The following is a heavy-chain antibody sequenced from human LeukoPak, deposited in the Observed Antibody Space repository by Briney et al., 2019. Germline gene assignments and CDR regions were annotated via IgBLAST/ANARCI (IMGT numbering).Heavy chain of an antibody. CDR2: IYPGDSDT. Sequence: GESLKISCKGSGYSFTSYWIGWVRQMPGKGLEWMGIIYPGDSDTRYSPSFQGQVTISADKSISTAYLQWSSLKASDTAMYYCARSWVTDYYYYGMDVWGQGTTVTVSS. J-gene: IGHJ6*02. V-gene: IGHV5-51*01. CDR3: ARSWVTDYYYYGMDV. D-gene: IGHD6-13*01. CDR1: GYSFTSYW.